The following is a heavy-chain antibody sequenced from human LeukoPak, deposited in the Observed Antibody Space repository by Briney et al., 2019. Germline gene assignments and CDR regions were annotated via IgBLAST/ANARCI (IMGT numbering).Heavy chain of an antibody. J-gene: IGHJ6*02. CDR1: GGSFSGYY. V-gene: IGHV4-34*01. D-gene: IGHD3-10*01. CDR3: ARGWVLWFGELFGMDV. Sequence: TSETLSLTCAVYGGSFSGYYWSWIRQPPGKGLEWIGEINHSGGTNYNPSLKSRVTISVDTSKNQFSLKLSSVTAADTAVYYCARGWVLWFGELFGMDVWGQGTTVTVSS. CDR2: INHSGGT.